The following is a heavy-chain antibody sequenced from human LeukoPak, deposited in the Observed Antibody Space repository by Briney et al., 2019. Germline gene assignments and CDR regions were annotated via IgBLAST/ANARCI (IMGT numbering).Heavy chain of an antibody. V-gene: IGHV1-24*01. J-gene: IGHJ4*02. CDR1: GYTLTELS. D-gene: IGHD3-9*01. CDR2: FDPEDGET. CDR3: ARGRGTYYDILTGLYYFDY. Sequence: ASVKVSCKVSGYTLTELSMHWVRQAPGKGLEWMGGFDPEDGETIYAQKFQGRVTMTEDTSTDTAYMELSSLRSEDTAVYYCARGRGTYYDILTGLYYFDYWGQGTLVTVSS.